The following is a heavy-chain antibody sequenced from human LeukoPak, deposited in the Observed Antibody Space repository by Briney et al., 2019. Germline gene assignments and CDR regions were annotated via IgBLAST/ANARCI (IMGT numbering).Heavy chain of an antibody. CDR2: ISYDGSNK. CDR1: GFTYSSCA. Sequence: GGSLSLSCAASGFTYSSCAMHWVRQAAAKGLEWVAAISYDGSNKYYADSVKGRFTISRDNAKNSLYLQMNRLSAEDTAVYSCARDFPPCGGDCYSSNWFDPWGQGTLVTVSS. V-gene: IGHV3-30*04. D-gene: IGHD2-21*02. CDR3: ARDFPPCGGDCYSSNWFDP. J-gene: IGHJ5*02.